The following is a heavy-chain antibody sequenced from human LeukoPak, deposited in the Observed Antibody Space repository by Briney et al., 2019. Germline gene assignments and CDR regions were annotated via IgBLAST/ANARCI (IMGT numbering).Heavy chain of an antibody. D-gene: IGHD6-19*01. V-gene: IGHV1-69*13. Sequence: SVKVSCKASGGTFSSYAISWMRQAPGQGLEWMGRIIPIFGTANYARKFQGRVTITADESTSTAYMELSSLRSEDTAVYYCARRIAVAGSVYFDYWGQGTLVTVSS. CDR2: IIPIFGTA. CDR1: GGTFSSYA. J-gene: IGHJ4*02. CDR3: ARRIAVAGSVYFDY.